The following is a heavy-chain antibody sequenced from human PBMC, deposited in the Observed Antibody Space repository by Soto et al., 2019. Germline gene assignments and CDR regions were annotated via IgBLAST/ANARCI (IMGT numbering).Heavy chain of an antibody. J-gene: IGHJ6*02. Sequence: SLRLSCTGSGFTFGDFGMSWFRRAPGKGLEWLSFIRSKGYGGTTESAASVRGRFITSRDDSKSIAYLQMNSLKTEDTAVYYCASLTSWSQEYYYGMDVWGQGTTVTVSS. CDR3: ASLTSWSQEYYYGMDV. CDR1: GFTFGDFG. CDR2: IRSKGYGGTT. D-gene: IGHD2-2*01. V-gene: IGHV3-49*03.